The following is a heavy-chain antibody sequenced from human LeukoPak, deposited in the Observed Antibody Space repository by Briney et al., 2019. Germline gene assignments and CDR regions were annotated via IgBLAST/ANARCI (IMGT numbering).Heavy chain of an antibody. Sequence: ASVKVSCKASGYTFTGYYMHWVRQAPGQGLEWMGWINPNSGGTTYAQKFQGRVTMTRDTSISTAYMELSRLRSDDTAVYYCARDVLSVRDYYYYGMDVWGQGTTVTVSS. V-gene: IGHV1-2*02. CDR3: ARDVLSVRDYYYYGMDV. D-gene: IGHD2/OR15-2a*01. CDR2: INPNSGGT. CDR1: GYTFTGYY. J-gene: IGHJ6*02.